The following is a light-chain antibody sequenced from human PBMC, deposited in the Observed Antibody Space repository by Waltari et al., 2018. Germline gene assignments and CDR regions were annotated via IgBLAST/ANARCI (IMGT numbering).Light chain of an antibody. Sequence: DIQMTQSSSSMSASVGARVSITCQASQDISIYLSWYQQKPGKAPKVLIYDASNLETGVPSRFTGSRSGTDFTFTISSLQPEDIATYYCQQYKDLPRTFGQGTKVEI. CDR2: DAS. J-gene: IGKJ1*01. V-gene: IGKV1-33*01. CDR1: QDISIY. CDR3: QQYKDLPRT.